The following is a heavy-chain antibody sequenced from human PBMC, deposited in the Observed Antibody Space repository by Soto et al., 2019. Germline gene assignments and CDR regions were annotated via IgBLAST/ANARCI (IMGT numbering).Heavy chain of an antibody. Sequence: ASVKVSCTASGYTFTSYAMHWVRQAPGQRLEWMGWINAGNGNTKYSQKFQGRVTITRDTSASTAYMELSSLRSEDTAVYYCARDHRPSSIQNFDYWGQGTLVTVSS. V-gene: IGHV1-3*01. CDR3: ARDHRPSSIQNFDY. CDR2: INAGNGNT. D-gene: IGHD6-6*01. J-gene: IGHJ4*02. CDR1: GYTFTSYA.